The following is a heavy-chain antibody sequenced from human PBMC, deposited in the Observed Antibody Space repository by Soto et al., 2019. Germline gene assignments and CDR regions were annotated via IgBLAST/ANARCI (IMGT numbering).Heavy chain of an antibody. CDR2: TTAISGTR. J-gene: IGHJ4*01. Sequence: QVKLVQSGAEVKKPGSSVKVSCKASGDTLSHYGVSWVRQVPGKGLEWMEGTTAISGTRDYAQKFQGRMTITSDEFTTTSYMGLNSMTSDDTAVYYCAAGDSSDTGDHWGHVTRVPVSS. CDR1: GDTLSHYG. CDR3: AAGDSSDTGDH. D-gene: IGHD5-18*01. V-gene: IGHV1-69*01.